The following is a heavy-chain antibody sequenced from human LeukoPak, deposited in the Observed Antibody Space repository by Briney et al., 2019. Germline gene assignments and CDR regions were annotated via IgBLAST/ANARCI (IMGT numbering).Heavy chain of an antibody. D-gene: IGHD3-22*01. J-gene: IGHJ4*02. CDR2: INTNTGNP. Sequence: VASVKVSCKASGYTFTSYAMNWVRQAPGQGLEWMGWINTNTGNPTYAQGFTGRFVFSLDTSVSTAYLQISSLKAEDTAVYYCARVPYDSSGYYYDRWYYFDYWGQGTLVTVSS. V-gene: IGHV7-4-1*02. CDR3: ARVPYDSSGYYYDRWYYFDY. CDR1: GYTFTSYA.